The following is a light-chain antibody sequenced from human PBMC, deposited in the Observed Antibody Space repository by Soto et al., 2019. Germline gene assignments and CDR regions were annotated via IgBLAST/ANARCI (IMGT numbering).Light chain of an antibody. CDR3: CSYAGTSSYV. V-gene: IGLV2-23*02. CDR2: EVT. J-gene: IGLJ1*01. Sequence: SALTQPASVSGSPGQSITISCAGTSSDVGSYNFVSWYQQHPGRAPKLMIYEVTKRPSGVSSRFSGSKSGNTASLTISGLQAEDEADYYCCSYAGTSSYVFGTGTKVTVL. CDR1: SSDVGSYNF.